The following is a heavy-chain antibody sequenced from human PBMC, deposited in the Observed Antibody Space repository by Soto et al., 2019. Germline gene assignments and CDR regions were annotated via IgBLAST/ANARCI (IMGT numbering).Heavy chain of an antibody. D-gene: IGHD3-9*01. V-gene: IGHV3-33*01. Sequence: HPGGSLRLSCAASGFTFSSYGMHWVRQAPGKGLEWVAVIWYGGSNKYYADSVKGRFTISRDNSKNTLYLQMNSLRAEDTAVYYCAREEGVLRYFDWLSPTEYYFDYWGQGTLVTVSS. CDR1: GFTFSSYG. J-gene: IGHJ4*02. CDR3: AREEGVLRYFDWLSPTEYYFDY. CDR2: IWYGGSNK.